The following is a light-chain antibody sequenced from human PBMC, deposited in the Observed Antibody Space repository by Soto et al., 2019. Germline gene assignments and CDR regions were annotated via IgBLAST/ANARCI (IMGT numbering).Light chain of an antibody. CDR3: SSYAGTNHLV. Sequence: QSVLTQPPSASGSPGQSVTISCTGTSSDVGGYNYVSWYQQHPGKAPRLVIFEVTKRPSGVPDRFSGSKSANTASLTGSGLQAEDEADYYCSSYAGTNHLVFGGGTKLTVL. CDR1: SSDVGGYNY. CDR2: EVT. J-gene: IGLJ2*01. V-gene: IGLV2-8*01.